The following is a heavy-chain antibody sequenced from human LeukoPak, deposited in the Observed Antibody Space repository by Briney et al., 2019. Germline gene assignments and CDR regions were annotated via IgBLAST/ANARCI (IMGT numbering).Heavy chain of an antibody. J-gene: IGHJ4*02. Sequence: PGGSLRLSCAASGFTFSSYSMNWVRQAPGQGLEWVSYITSDSVTMFYADSVKGRFTASRDNAENSMYLQMNSLRAEDTAVYYCARELPFDYWGQGTLVTVSS. D-gene: IGHD2-15*01. CDR2: ITSDSVTM. V-gene: IGHV3-48*01. CDR3: ARELPFDY. CDR1: GFTFSSYS.